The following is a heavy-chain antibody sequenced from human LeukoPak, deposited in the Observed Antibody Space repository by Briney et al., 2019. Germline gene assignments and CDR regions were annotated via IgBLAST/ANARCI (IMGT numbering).Heavy chain of an antibody. D-gene: IGHD1-26*01. CDR3: SRGVIVGAAYFDY. J-gene: IGHJ4*02. V-gene: IGHV3-49*03. CDR1: GFTFGDHS. Sequence: GGSLRLSCTTSGFTFGDHSVSWFRQAPGKGPEWISFIKTKTYGGTTEYAASVKGRFTISRDDSTGIAYLQMDSLKPEDTAVYYCSRGVIVGAAYFDYWGQGTLVTVSS. CDR2: IKTKTYGGTT.